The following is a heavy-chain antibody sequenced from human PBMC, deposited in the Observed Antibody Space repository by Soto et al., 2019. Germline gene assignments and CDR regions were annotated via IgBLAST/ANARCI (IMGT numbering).Heavy chain of an antibody. V-gene: IGHV4-31*03. D-gene: IGHD4-17*01. J-gene: IGHJ5*02. CDR1: GGSISSGGYY. Sequence: QVQLQESGPGLVKPSQTLSLTCTVSGGSISSGGYYWSWIRQHPGKGLEWIGYIYYSGSTYYNPSLKSRVTISVDTSKNQCSLKLSSVTAADTAVYYCARDKKGAPGEGYNWFDPWGQGTLVTVSS. CDR3: ARDKKGAPGEGYNWFDP. CDR2: IYYSGST.